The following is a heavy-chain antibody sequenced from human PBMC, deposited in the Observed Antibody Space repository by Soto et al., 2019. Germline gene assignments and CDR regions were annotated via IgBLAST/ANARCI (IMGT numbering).Heavy chain of an antibody. CDR3: ATGPDVGEYDTDY. V-gene: IGHV3-30-3*01. J-gene: IGHJ4*02. Sequence: QAQLVESGGGVVQPGRSLRLSCAASGFTFSSYAMHWVRQAPGKGLVWVAVISYDGSNKYYADSVKGRFTISRDNSKNTLYLQMNSLRAEDTAVYYCATGPDVGEYDTDYWGQGTLVTVSS. CDR2: ISYDGSNK. CDR1: GFTFSSYA. D-gene: IGHD4-17*01.